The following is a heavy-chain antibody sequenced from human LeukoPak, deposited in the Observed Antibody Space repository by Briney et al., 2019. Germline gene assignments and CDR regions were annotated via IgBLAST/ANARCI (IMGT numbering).Heavy chain of an antibody. CDR1: GFTFSRHS. V-gene: IGHV3-48*04. CDR2: ISSSGNTI. J-gene: IGHJ4*02. Sequence: PGGSLRLSCAASGFTFSRHSMNWVRQAPGKGLEWVSYISSSGNTIYYADSVKGRFTISRDNAKNSLYLQMSSLRAEDTAIYYCARETDSTLFDYWGQGTLVTVSS. D-gene: IGHD2-2*01. CDR3: ARETDSTLFDY.